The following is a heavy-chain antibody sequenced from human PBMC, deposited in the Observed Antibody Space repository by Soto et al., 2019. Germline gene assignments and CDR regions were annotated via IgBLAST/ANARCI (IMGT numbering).Heavy chain of an antibody. CDR3: ARAPYDFWSGYSGVYYYYMDV. J-gene: IGHJ6*03. CDR2: MSAYNGNT. CDR1: GYTFTSYD. Sequence: ASVKVSCKASGYTFTSYDINWVRQATGQGLEWMGWMSAYNGNTSYAQKFQGRVTMTRDTSTSTAYMELSSLRSDDTAVYYCARAPYDFWSGYSGVYYYYMDVWGKGTTVTVSS. D-gene: IGHD3-3*01. V-gene: IGHV1-8*02.